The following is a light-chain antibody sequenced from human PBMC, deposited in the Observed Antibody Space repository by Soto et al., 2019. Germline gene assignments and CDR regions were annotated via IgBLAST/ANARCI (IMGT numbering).Light chain of an antibody. Sequence: DIQMTQSPSTLSASVGDKVTITCRASQSTSTWLAWYQQKPGKAPNLLIYGASTLRSGVPSRFSGSGSGTEFTFIISSLQPDDFATYYCQQYKTYALTFGGGTRVEI. CDR1: QSTSTW. J-gene: IGKJ4*01. CDR3: QQYKTYALT. CDR2: GAS. V-gene: IGKV1-5*01.